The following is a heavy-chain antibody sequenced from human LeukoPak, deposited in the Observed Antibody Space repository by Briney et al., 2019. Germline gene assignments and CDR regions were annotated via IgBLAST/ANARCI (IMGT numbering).Heavy chain of an antibody. J-gene: IGHJ6*03. V-gene: IGHV3-23*01. Sequence: GGSLRLSCTASGLTFSSYDMSWVRQAPGKGLEWVSSIIGSGGSTYYADSVKGRFTISTDNSNNTLYLHMNSLRVEDTAAYYCAKISNPGAGHYYYMDVWGKGTTVTISS. D-gene: IGHD7-27*01. CDR3: AKISNPGAGHYYYMDV. CDR2: IIGSGGST. CDR1: GLTFSSYD.